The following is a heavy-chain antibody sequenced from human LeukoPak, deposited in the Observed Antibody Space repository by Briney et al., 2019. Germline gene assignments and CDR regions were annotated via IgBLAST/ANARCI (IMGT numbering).Heavy chain of an antibody. D-gene: IGHD3-10*01. CDR1: GGSISSGSHY. CDR3: AREFWNYRSGTLQAFDI. V-gene: IGHV4-61*02. CDR2: IYTSGST. Sequence: SQTLSLTCTVSGGSISSGSHYWSWIRQPAGKGLEWVGRIYTSGSTKYNPSLKSRVTMSVDTSKNQFSLRLSSVTAADTAVYYCAREFWNYRSGTLQAFDIWGQGTMVTVSS. J-gene: IGHJ3*02.